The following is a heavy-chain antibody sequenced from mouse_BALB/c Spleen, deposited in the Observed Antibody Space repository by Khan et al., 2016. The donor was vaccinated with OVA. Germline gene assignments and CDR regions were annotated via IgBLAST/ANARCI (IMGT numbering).Heavy chain of an antibody. J-gene: IGHJ3*01. CDR1: GFTFSSYS. V-gene: IGHV5-6*01. CDR2: ISSDGDYT. CDR3: ASHLTGSFAY. Sequence: EVELVESGGDLVKSGGSLKLSCAASGFTFSSYSMSWVRQTPDKRLEWVATISSDGDYTYFPDSVKGRFTISRDNAKNTLNLQMSSLKSEDTALYYCASHLTGSFAYWGQGTLVTVSA. D-gene: IGHD4-1*01.